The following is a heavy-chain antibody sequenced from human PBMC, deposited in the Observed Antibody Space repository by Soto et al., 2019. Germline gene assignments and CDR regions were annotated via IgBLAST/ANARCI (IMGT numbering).Heavy chain of an antibody. CDR3: ARGRYCSSTSCKGGDY. Sequence: QVQLVQSGAEVKKPGASVKVPCKASGYTFTSYYMHWVRQAPAQGLEWMGIINPSGGSKSYAQNIQGRVTMTGDTSTSTVYMELSSLRSEDTAVYYCARGRYCSSTSCKGGDYWGQGTLVTVSS. CDR1: GYTFTSYY. V-gene: IGHV1-46*01. D-gene: IGHD2-2*01. CDR2: INPSGGSK. J-gene: IGHJ4*02.